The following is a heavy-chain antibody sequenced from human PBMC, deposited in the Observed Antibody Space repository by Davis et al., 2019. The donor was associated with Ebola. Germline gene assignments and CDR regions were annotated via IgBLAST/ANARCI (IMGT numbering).Heavy chain of an antibody. CDR3: ARDLIQNSGGNHGAFDI. J-gene: IGHJ3*02. D-gene: IGHD4-23*01. Sequence: GESLKISCVVSGFTASRNYMSWVRQAPGKGLEWVSVIYPGSSTYYADSVKGRFTISRDNSKNTLYLQINSLRAEDTAVYFCARDLIQNSGGNHGAFDIWGQGTMVTVSA. CDR2: IYPGSST. CDR1: GFTASRNY. V-gene: IGHV3-53*01.